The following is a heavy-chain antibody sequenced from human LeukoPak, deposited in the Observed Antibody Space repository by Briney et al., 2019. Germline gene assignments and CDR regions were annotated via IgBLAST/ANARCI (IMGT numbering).Heavy chain of an antibody. D-gene: IGHD6-6*01. V-gene: IGHV3-23*01. CDR1: GFAFSNYA. CDR2: ISAGGGGT. J-gene: IGHJ4*02. CDR3: AKEDSSSSRYYFEY. Sequence: GGSLRLSCAASGFAFSNYARSWVRQAPGMGLEWVSSISAGGGGTYYADSVKGRFTISRDNAKTTLYLQMNSLRAEGTAIYYCAKEDSSSSRYYFEYWGQGALVTVSS.